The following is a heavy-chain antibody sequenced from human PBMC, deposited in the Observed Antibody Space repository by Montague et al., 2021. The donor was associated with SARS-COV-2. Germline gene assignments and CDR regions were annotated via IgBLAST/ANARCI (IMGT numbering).Heavy chain of an antibody. CDR1: GFTFSSYS. CDR3: ARDYDSSGYLPSYFDY. Sequence: LRLSCAASGFTFSSYSMNWVRQAPGKGLEWVSSISSSSSYIYYADSVKGRFTISRDNAKNSLYLQMNSLRAEDTAVYYCARDYDSSGYLPSYFDYWGQGTLVTVSS. D-gene: IGHD3-22*01. J-gene: IGHJ4*02. V-gene: IGHV3-21*01. CDR2: ISSSSSYI.